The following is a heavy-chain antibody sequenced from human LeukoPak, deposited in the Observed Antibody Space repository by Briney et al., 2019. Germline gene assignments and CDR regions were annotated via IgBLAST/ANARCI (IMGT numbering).Heavy chain of an antibody. CDR1: GFTFSSYA. J-gene: IGHJ4*02. CDR2: ISGSGGST. D-gene: IGHD3-10*01. V-gene: IGHV3-23*01. CDR3: AKPRLWFGEFLYYFDY. Sequence: PGGSLRLSCAASGFTFSSYAMSWVRQAPGKGLEWVSAISGSGGSTYYADSVKGRFTISRDNSKNTLYLQMNSLRAEDTAAYYCAKPRLWFGEFLYYFDYWGQGTLVTVSS.